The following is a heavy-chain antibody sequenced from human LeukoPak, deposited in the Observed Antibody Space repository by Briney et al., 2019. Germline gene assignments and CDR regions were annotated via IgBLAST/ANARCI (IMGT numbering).Heavy chain of an antibody. CDR1: GGSISSYY. D-gene: IGHD6-19*01. Sequence: PSETLALTCSVSGGSISSYYWSWIRQPAGKGLEWIGRICTSGSTNYNPSLKSRVTMSVDTSKNQFSLKLSSVTAADTAVYYCARDPAQWLVRGDYWGQGTLVTVSS. CDR3: ARDPAQWLVRGDY. J-gene: IGHJ4*02. CDR2: ICTSGST. V-gene: IGHV4-4*07.